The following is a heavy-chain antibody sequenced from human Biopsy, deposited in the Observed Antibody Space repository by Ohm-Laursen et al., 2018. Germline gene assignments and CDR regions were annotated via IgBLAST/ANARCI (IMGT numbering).Heavy chain of an antibody. CDR3: TRLAYYYYYGMDV. CDR2: ITGSSSTI. Sequence: SLRLSCTASGFTSNSHEMNWVRQAPGTGLEWISYITGSSSTIYYADSVKGRFTISRDNAENSLYLQMNSLRAEDTAVYYCTRLAYYYYYGMDVWGQGTTVTVSS. V-gene: IGHV3-48*03. D-gene: IGHD2-21*01. J-gene: IGHJ6*02. CDR1: GFTSNSHE.